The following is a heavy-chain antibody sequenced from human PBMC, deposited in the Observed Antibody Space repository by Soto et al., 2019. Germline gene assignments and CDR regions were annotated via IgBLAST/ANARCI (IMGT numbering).Heavy chain of an antibody. J-gene: IGHJ5*01. CDR3: AKDAVPYDGKWDWFDS. CDR1: RFTFSDFA. CDR2: IGGGGTDT. D-gene: IGHD1-26*01. V-gene: IGHV3-23*01. Sequence: DVQLLESGGGLVQPGGSLTLSCEASRFTFSDFAMSWVRQAPGKGLEWVSSIGGGGTDTYYADSVKGRFTISRDNSKNTLYLQMDSLSDEDTAVYYCAKDAVPYDGKWDWFDSWGQGTLVIVSS.